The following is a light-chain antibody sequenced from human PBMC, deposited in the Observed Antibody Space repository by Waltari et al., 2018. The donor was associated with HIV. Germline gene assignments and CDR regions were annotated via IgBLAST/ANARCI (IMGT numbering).Light chain of an antibody. CDR2: DDS. V-gene: IGLV3-21*02. J-gene: IGLJ3*02. CDR3: QVWDTGGDHPEWV. Sequence: SYVLTQPPSVSVAPGQTARVTCGGNKIGSKSVPWNKVKPGQAPVLVVYDDSDRPSGIPERFSGSNSGNTATLTISRVEAGDEADYYCQVWDTGGDHPEWVFGGGTKLTVL. CDR1: KIGSKS.